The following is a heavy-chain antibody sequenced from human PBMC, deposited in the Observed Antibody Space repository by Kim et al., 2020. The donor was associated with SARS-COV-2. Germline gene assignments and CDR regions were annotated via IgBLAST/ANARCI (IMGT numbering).Heavy chain of an antibody. Sequence: GAKNYVDAMKGRITITRDNAKNSVYLQMNSLRVEDTAIYYCARGGDYAFDVWGQGTMVTVSS. J-gene: IGHJ3*01. V-gene: IGHV3-7*01. CDR2: GAK. CDR3: ARGGDYAFDV.